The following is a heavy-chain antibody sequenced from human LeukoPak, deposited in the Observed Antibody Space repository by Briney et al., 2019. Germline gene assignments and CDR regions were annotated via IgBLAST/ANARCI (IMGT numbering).Heavy chain of an antibody. CDR2: ISSSSSYI. J-gene: IGHJ4*02. CDR3: ASSGGAVV. V-gene: IGHV3-21*01. CDR1: GFTFSSYS. Sequence: GGSLRLPCAASGFTFSSYSMNWVRQAPGKGLEWVSSISSSSSYIYYADSVKGRFTISRDNAKNSLYLRMNSLRAEDTAVYYCASSGGAVVWGQGTLVTVSS. D-gene: IGHD1-26*01.